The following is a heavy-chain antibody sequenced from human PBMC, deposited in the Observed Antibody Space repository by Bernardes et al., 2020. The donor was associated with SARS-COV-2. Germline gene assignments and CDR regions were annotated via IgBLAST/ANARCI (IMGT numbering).Heavy chain of an antibody. CDR3: ARLLGSAGWYEGPDY. CDR1: GGSISSYY. Sequence: SETLSLTCTVSGGSISSYYWSWIRQSPGKGLQWIGFMYHDGSINYNPSLRSRVAISRGTSDNQFSLRLSSVTAAVTAVYYCARLLGSAGWYEGPDYWGQGTLVTVSS. CDR2: MYHDGSI. J-gene: IGHJ4*02. D-gene: IGHD6-19*01. V-gene: IGHV4-59*01.